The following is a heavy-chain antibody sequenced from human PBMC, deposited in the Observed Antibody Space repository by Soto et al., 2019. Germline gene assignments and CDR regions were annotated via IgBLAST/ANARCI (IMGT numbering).Heavy chain of an antibody. CDR3: ARDLDGMDV. V-gene: IGHV3-23*01. J-gene: IGHJ6*02. CDR2: ISGSGGST. CDR1: GFTFSSYA. Sequence: PGGSLRLSCAASGFTFSSYAMSWVRQAPGKGLEWVSAISGSGGSTYYADSMKGRFTISRDNSKNTVYLQMNSLRVEDTAMYYCARDLDGMDVWGQGTTVTVSS.